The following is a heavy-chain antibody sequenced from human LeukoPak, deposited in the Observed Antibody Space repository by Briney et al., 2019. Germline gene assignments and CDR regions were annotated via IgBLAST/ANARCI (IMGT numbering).Heavy chain of an antibody. D-gene: IGHD4-17*01. Sequence: GRSLRLSCAAYGFTFSNAWMSWVRQAPGKGLEWVGRIKSKTDGGTTDYAAPVKGRFTISRDDSKNTLYLQMNSLKTEDTAVYYCTRDDYGDLDYWGQGTLVTVSS. CDR2: IKSKTDGGTT. V-gene: IGHV3-15*01. CDR1: GFTFSNAW. J-gene: IGHJ4*02. CDR3: TRDDYGDLDY.